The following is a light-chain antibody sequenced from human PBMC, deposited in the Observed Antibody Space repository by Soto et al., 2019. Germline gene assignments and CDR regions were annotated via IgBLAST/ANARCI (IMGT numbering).Light chain of an antibody. Sequence: EIVLTQSPGTLSLSPGERAALSCRASQSVRSNSLAWYQQKPGQAPRLLIYGASIRATGIPDRFSGSGSGTDFTLTISGLEPEDFAVYYCQQYAGSPGFTFGPGTKVDIK. CDR3: QQYAGSPGFT. CDR2: GAS. J-gene: IGKJ3*01. V-gene: IGKV3-20*01. CDR1: QSVRSNS.